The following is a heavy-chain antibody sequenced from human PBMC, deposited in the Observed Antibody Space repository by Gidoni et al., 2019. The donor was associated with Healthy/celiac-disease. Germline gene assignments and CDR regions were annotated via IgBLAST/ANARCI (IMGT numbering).Heavy chain of an antibody. V-gene: IGHV1-8*01. D-gene: IGHD2-2*01. CDR2: MNPNSGNT. CDR3: ARAPPDCSSTSCYYYDYYMDV. Sequence: QVQLVQSGAEVKKPGASVTVSCKASGYTFTSDDINWVRQATGQGLEWMGWMNPNSGNTGYAQKFQGRVTMTRNTSISTAYMELSSLRSEDTAVYYCARAPPDCSSTSCYYYDYYMDVWGKGTTVTVSS. CDR1: GYTFTSDD. J-gene: IGHJ6*03.